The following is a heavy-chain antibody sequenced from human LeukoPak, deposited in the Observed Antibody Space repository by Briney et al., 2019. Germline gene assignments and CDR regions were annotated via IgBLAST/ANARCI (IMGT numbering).Heavy chain of an antibody. D-gene: IGHD3-10*02. J-gene: IGHJ6*04. CDR1: GFTFSTYN. CDR2: ISTASDYI. V-gene: IGHV3-21*06. Sequence: PGGSLRLSCAASGFTFSTYNMNWVRQAPGKGLEWASSISTASDYIYYADSLKGRSTISRDNAKNSLYLQMNSLRAEDTAVYYCAELGITMIGGVWGKGTTVTISS. CDR3: AELGITMIGGV.